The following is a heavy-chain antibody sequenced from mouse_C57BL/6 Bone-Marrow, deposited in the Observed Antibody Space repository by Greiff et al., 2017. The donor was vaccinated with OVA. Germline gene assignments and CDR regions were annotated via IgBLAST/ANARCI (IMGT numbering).Heavy chain of an antibody. J-gene: IGHJ4*01. CDR2: IHPNSGST. CDR3: ARLWQMGTYYAMDY. CDR1: GYTFTSYW. D-gene: IGHD1-1*02. Sequence: QVQLKQPGAELVKPGASVKLSCKASGYTFTSYWMHWVKQRPGQGLEWIGMIHPNSGSTNYNEKFKSKATLTVDKSSSTAYMQLSSLTSEDSAVYYCARLWQMGTYYAMDYWGQGTSVTVSS. V-gene: IGHV1-64*01.